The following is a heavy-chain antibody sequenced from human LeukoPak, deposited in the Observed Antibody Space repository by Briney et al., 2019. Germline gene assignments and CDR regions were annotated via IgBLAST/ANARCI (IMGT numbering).Heavy chain of an antibody. J-gene: IGHJ4*02. CDR1: GYTFTNYG. Sequence: ASVKVSCKASGYTFTNYGITWVRQAPGQGLEWMGWVSGNNGHTKYAQTLQGRVTMTTDTSTNTAYMELRSLRSDDTAVYYCARRHLLSLDYWGQGTLVTVSS. CDR3: ARRHLLSLDY. CDR2: VSGNNGHT. V-gene: IGHV1-18*04.